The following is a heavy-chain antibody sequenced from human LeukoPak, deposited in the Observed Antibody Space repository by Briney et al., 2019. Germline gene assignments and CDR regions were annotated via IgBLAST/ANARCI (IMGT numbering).Heavy chain of an antibody. V-gene: IGHV4-39*01. CDR3: ARGPPSRIPYYDSSGYYYADDY. J-gene: IGHJ4*02. CDR1: GGSIRSSYYY. Sequence: PSETLSLTCTVSGGSIRSSYYYWGWIRQPPGKGLEWIGSIYDSGSTYYNPSLKSRVTISVDTFKNQFSLKLSSVTAADTAVYYCARGPPSRIPYYDSSGYYYADDYWGQGTLVTVSS. D-gene: IGHD3-22*01. CDR2: IYDSGST.